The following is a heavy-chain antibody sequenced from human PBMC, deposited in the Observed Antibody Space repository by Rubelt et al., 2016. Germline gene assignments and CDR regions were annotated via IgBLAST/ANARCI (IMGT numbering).Heavy chain of an antibody. Sequence: GKGLEWVAVIWYDGSNKYYADSVKGRFTISRDNSKNTLYLQMNSLRAEDTAVYYCARVADSGSYYGAFDIWGQGTMVTVSS. CDR2: IWYDGSNK. V-gene: IGHV3-33*01. D-gene: IGHD1-26*01. CDR3: ARVADSGSYYGAFDI. J-gene: IGHJ3*02.